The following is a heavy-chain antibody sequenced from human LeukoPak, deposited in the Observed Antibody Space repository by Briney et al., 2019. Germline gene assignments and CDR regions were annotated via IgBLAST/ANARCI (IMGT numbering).Heavy chain of an antibody. J-gene: IGHJ4*02. D-gene: IGHD1-26*01. Sequence: PGGSLRLSCAGSGFTFTSYSLNWVRQAPGKGLELVSCISSHGNYIYYADSVKGRFTVSRDDATNSVFLQMNSLRAEDTGIYYCARDGQWDLTYYLDYWGQGILGSVSS. CDR2: ISSHGNYI. CDR3: ARDGQWDLTYYLDY. CDR1: GFTFTSYS. V-gene: IGHV3-21*01.